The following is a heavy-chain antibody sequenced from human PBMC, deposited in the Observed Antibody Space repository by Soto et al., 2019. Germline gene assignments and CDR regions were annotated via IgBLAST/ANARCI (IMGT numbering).Heavy chain of an antibody. CDR3: ARDSRSDFWSGYYADYYGMDV. D-gene: IGHD3-3*01. CDR2: IYHSGST. V-gene: IGHV4-4*02. J-gene: IGHJ6*02. CDR1: GGSISSSNW. Sequence: SETLSLTCAVSGGSISSSNWWSWVRQPPGKGLEWIGEIYHSGSTNYNPSLKSRVTISVDKSKNQFSLKLGSVTAADTAVYYCARDSRSDFWSGYYADYYGMDVWGQGTTVTVSS.